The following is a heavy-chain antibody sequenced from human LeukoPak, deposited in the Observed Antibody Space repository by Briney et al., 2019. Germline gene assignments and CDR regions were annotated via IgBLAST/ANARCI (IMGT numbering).Heavy chain of an antibody. CDR3: ARARADTAMAYYYMDV. CDR1: GGSISSGNYY. D-gene: IGHD5-18*01. CDR2: IYTSGGT. Sequence: SETLSLTCTVSGGSISSGNYYWSWIRQSAGKGLEWIGRIYTSGGTNYNPSLKSRVTISVDTSKNQFSLKLSSVTAADTAVYYCARARADTAMAYYYMDVWGKGTTVTVSS. J-gene: IGHJ6*03. V-gene: IGHV4-61*02.